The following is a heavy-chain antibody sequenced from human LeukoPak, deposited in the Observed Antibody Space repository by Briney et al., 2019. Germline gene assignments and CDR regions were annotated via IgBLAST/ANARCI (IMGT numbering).Heavy chain of an antibody. D-gene: IGHD3-9*01. J-gene: IGHJ4*02. Sequence: GGSLRLSCAASGFIFRNYAMSWVRQAPGKGLEWVAAITGSGDTTYYADSVKGRFTVSRDNSKNTLYVEMNTLRAEDTAVYYCAKWGDYDILTGYYVPDFWGQGTLVTVSS. V-gene: IGHV3-23*01. CDR2: ITGSGDTT. CDR1: GFIFRNYA. CDR3: AKWGDYDILTGYYVPDF.